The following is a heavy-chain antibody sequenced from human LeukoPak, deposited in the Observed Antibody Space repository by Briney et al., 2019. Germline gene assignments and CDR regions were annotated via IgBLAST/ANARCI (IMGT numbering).Heavy chain of an antibody. D-gene: IGHD2-2*01. J-gene: IGHJ4*02. CDR1: GFTFSSYA. V-gene: IGHV3-30*02. CDR2: IRYDGSNK. CDR3: AREYCSSTSCQIDY. Sequence: GGSLRLSCAASGFTFSSYAMSWVRQAPGKGLEWVAFIRYDGSNKYYADSVKGRFTISRDNAKNSLYLQMNSLRAEDTAVYYCAREYCSSTSCQIDYWAREPWSPSPQ.